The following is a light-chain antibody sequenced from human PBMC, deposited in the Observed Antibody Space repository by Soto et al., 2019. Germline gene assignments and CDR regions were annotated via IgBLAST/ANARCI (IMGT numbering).Light chain of an antibody. V-gene: IGKV1-5*03. CDR3: QQYNSDSRM. CDR1: QSINNY. Sequence: DIHMTQCPSRLSASVGGRVTISCLASQSINNYLAWYQQKPGKAPKVLIYKASSLESGVPSRFSGSGSGTEFTLTISSLQPDDFETYYCQQYNSDSRMFGQGTKVDIK. CDR2: KAS. J-gene: IGKJ1*01.